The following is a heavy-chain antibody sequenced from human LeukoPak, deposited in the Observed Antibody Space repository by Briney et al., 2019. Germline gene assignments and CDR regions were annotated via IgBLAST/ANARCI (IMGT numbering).Heavy chain of an antibody. V-gene: IGHV1-2*02. CDR2: INPNSGGT. D-gene: IGHD3-22*01. CDR1: GYTFTGYY. J-gene: IGHJ3*02. CDR3: ARESNYYDSSDYYQGDAFDI. Sequence: GASVKVSCKAPGYTFTGYYMHWVRQAPGQGLEWMGWINPNSGGTNYAQKFQGRVTMTRDTSISTAYMALSRLRSDDTAVYYCARESNYYDSSDYYQGDAFDIWGQGTLVTVSS.